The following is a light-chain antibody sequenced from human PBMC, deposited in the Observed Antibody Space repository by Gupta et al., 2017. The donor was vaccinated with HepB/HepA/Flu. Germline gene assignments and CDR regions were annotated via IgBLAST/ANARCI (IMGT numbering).Light chain of an antibody. CDR2: ENN. J-gene: IGLJ2*01. CDR3: GTWDSSLGAGV. CDR1: SSNIGNNY. Sequence: QSVFTQPPSVSAAPGQKVTLSCSGSSSNIGNNYVSWYQQLPGTAPKLLIYENNKRPSGIPDRFSVSKSGTSATLGITGLQTGDEGDYYCGTWDSSLGAGVFGGGTKLTVL. V-gene: IGLV1-51*02.